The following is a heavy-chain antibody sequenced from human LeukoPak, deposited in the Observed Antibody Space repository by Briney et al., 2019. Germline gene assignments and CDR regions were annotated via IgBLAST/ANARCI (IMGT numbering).Heavy chain of an antibody. CDR2: ISWNSGSI. V-gene: IGHV3-9*01. J-gene: IGHJ4*02. CDR1: GFTFDDYA. D-gene: IGHD3-22*01. Sequence: GRSLRLSCAASGFTFDDYAMHWVRQAPGKGLEWVSGISWNSGSIGYADSVKGRFTISRDNAKNSLYLQMNSLRAEDTALYYCAKSLYYYYDSSGYGFDYWGRGTLVTVSS. CDR3: AKSLYYYYDSSGYGFDY.